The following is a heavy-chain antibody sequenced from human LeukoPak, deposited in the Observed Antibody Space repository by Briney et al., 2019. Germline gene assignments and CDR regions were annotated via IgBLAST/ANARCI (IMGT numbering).Heavy chain of an antibody. CDR2: ISAYSGNT. D-gene: IGHD4-17*01. Sequence: ASVKVSCKTSGYTFTSYGISWVRQAPGQGLEWMGWISAYSGNTNYAQKIQGRVTMTTDTSTNTAYMELRSLRSDDTAVYYCARDPDGDYDFDFWGQGTLVTVSS. V-gene: IGHV1-18*01. CDR1: GYTFTSYG. J-gene: IGHJ4*02. CDR3: ARDPDGDYDFDF.